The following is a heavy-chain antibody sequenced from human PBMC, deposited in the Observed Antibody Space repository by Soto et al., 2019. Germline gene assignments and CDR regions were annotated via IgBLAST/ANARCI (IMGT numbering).Heavy chain of an antibody. CDR2: INYSGST. Sequence: QLQLQESGPGLVKPSETLSLSCSVSGGSISRSYYYWGWIRQSPGKGLEWIASINYSGSTHYNPSLKSRLTISVDTSKNQVSLRLSSVTAADTAVYYCAGQVATAFGYWGQGTLVTVSS. J-gene: IGHJ4*02. CDR3: AGQVATAFGY. V-gene: IGHV4-39*01. D-gene: IGHD1-1*01. CDR1: GGSISRSYYY.